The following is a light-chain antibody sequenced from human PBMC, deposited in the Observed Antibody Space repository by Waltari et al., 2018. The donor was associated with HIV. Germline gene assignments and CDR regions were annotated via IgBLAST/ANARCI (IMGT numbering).Light chain of an antibody. CDR1: TSDFGRYNS. Sequence: QSALTQPASVSGSPGQSVTISCTGTTSDFGRYNSVSWYQQHPGTVPKVIIYEVTSRPSGVPHRFSGSRSGNTASLTISGLQAEDEAVYYCSTHTTSDTLIFGGGTKLTVL. CDR3: STHTTSDTLI. J-gene: IGLJ2*01. V-gene: IGLV2-14*03. CDR2: EVT.